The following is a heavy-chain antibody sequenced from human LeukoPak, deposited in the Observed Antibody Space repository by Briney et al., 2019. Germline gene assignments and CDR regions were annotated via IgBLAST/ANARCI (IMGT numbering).Heavy chain of an antibody. CDR3: ATSSSSAVGYFDY. J-gene: IGHJ4*02. CDR2: LSGSGGST. CDR1: GFTFSDYA. Sequence: PGGSLRLSCAVSGFTFSDYAMSWVRQAPGKGLEWVSGLSGSGGSTYSADSVKGRFTISRDNSKNTLYLQMNSLRVGDTAVYYCATSSSSAVGYFDYWGQGTLVTVSS. V-gene: IGHV3-23*01. D-gene: IGHD6-13*01.